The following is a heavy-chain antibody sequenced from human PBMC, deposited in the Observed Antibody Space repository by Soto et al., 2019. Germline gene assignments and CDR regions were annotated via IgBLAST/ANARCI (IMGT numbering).Heavy chain of an antibody. CDR1: GFTFTSSA. D-gene: IGHD3-22*01. V-gene: IGHV1-58*01. Sequence: SVQVSCKASGFTFTSSAVQWVRQARGQRLEWIGWIVVGSGNTNYAQKFQERVTITRDMSTSTAYMELSSLRSEDTAVYYCATPKYDYDSSGPVGAFEIWGQGTMVTVSS. J-gene: IGHJ3*02. CDR2: IVVGSGNT. CDR3: ATPKYDYDSSGPVGAFEI.